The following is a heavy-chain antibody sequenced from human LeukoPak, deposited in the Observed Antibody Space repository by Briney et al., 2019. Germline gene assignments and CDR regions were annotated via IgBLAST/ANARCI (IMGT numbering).Heavy chain of an antibody. D-gene: IGHD6-13*01. CDR2: ISYDGSNK. CDR1: GFIFSTYE. V-gene: IGHV3-30*04. CDR3: VRGRHHLYSSSWYGFF. J-gene: IGHJ4*02. Sequence: PGRSLRLSCAASGFIFSTYEIHWARQAPGNGLEWVAVISYDGSNKYYTESVKGRFTISRDNSKDTLYLQMNSLRPEDTAVYYCVRGRHHLYSSSWYGFFWGQGTLVTVSS.